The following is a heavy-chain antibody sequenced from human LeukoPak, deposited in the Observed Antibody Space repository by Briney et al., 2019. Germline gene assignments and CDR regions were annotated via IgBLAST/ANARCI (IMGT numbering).Heavy chain of an antibody. J-gene: IGHJ6*02. D-gene: IGHD2-8*01. V-gene: IGHV4-34*01. CDR1: GGSFSGYY. CDR2: INHSGST. CDR3: ARGPQMGYAIRHYYGMDV. Sequence: SETLSLTCAVYGGSFSGYYWSWIRQPPGKGLEWIGEINHSGSTNYNPSLKSRVTISVDTSKNQFSLKPSSVTAADTAVYYCARGPQMGYAIRHYYGMDVWGQGSTVTASS.